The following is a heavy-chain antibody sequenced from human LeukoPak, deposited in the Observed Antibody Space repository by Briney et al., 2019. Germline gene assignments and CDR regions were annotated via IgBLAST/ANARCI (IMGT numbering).Heavy chain of an antibody. CDR1: GFTFSSYG. V-gene: IGHV3-33*01. CDR3: ARASSGWQFDY. Sequence: GVLRLSCAASGFTFSSYGMHWVRQAPGKGLEWVAVIWYDGSNKYYADSVKGRFTISRDNSKNTLYLQMNSLRAEDTAVYYCARASSGWQFDYWGQGTLVTVSS. CDR2: IWYDGSNK. J-gene: IGHJ4*02. D-gene: IGHD6-19*01.